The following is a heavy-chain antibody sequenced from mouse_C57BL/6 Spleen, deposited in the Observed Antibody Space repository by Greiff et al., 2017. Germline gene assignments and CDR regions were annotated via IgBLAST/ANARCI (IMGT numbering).Heavy chain of an antibody. D-gene: IGHD1-1*01. Sequence: VKLQESGAELVKPGASVKISCKASGYAFSSYWMNWVKQRPGKGLEWIGQIYPGDGDTNYNGKFKGQATLTADKSSSTAYMQLSSLTSEDSAVYFCARDYYGSPFDYWGQGTTLTVSS. CDR1: GYAFSSYW. CDR3: ARDYYGSPFDY. J-gene: IGHJ2*01. V-gene: IGHV1-80*01. CDR2: IYPGDGDT.